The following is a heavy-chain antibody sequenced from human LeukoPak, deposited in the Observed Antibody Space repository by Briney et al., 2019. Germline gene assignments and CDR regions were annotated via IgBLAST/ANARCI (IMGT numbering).Heavy chain of an antibody. D-gene: IGHD5-18*01. Sequence: GSLRLSCAASGFTFSGYAMNWVRQAPGEGLEWVSAISASGGSTYYADSVKGRFTISRDNSKSTLYLQMNSLRAEDTAVYYCAKEFAHTAMVDYWGQGTLVTVSS. CDR3: AKEFAHTAMVDY. J-gene: IGHJ4*02. CDR2: ISASGGST. CDR1: GFTFSGYA. V-gene: IGHV3-23*01.